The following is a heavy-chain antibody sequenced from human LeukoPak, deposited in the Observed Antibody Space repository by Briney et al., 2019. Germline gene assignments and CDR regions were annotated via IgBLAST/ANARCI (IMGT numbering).Heavy chain of an antibody. Sequence: SGPTLVKPTQTLTLTCTFSGFSLSTSGVGVGWIRQPPGKALEWLALIYWNDDKRYSPSLKSRLTITKDTSKNQVVLTMTNMDXXXXXXXXXXXXXXSGSYYNAADWFDPWGQGTLVTVSS. CDR2: IYWNDDK. CDR3: XXXXXSGSYYNAADWFDP. CDR1: GFSLSTSGVG. D-gene: IGHD3-10*01. J-gene: IGHJ5*02. V-gene: IGHV2-5*01.